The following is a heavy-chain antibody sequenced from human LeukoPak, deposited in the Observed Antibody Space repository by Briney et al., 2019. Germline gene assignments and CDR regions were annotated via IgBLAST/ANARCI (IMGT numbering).Heavy chain of an antibody. CDR2: IESDESIR. J-gene: IGHJ5*02. Sequence: GGSLRFSCAASGLTFRRYGMHWVRQTPGKGLEWVAFIESDESIRQYADLVKGRFTISRDNSKNMLYLQMNSLTTEDTAMYYCTKNAGRREGWFDPWGQGTLVTVSS. CDR3: TKNAGRREGWFDP. D-gene: IGHD1-26*01. V-gene: IGHV3-30*02. CDR1: GLTFRRYG.